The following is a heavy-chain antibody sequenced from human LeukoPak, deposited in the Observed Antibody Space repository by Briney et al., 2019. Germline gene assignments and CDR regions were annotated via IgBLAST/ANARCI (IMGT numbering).Heavy chain of an antibody. CDR3: ARGGGLDV. D-gene: IGHD3-16*01. CDR1: GFTFSSYW. Sequence: GGSLRLSCAASGFTFSSYWMNWARQAPGKGLEWVASIDHNGNVNYYVDSVKGRFTIPRDNAKNSLYLQMSNLRAEDTAVYFCARGGGLDVWGQGAAVTVSS. CDR2: IDHNGNVN. V-gene: IGHV3-7*03. J-gene: IGHJ6*02.